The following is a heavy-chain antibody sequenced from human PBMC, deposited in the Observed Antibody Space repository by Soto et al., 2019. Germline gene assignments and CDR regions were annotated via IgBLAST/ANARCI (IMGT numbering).Heavy chain of an antibody. CDR2: IYHSGST. Sequence: PSETLSLTCAVSGGSISSGGYSWSWIRQPPGKGLERIGYIYHSGSTYYNPSLKSRVTISRDSAKNSLYLQMNSLRAEDTAVYYCVRDLYYYDHWLGPWGQGTLVTVSS. CDR3: VRDLYYYDHWLGP. CDR1: GGSISSGGYS. D-gene: IGHD3-22*01. V-gene: IGHV4-30-2*01. J-gene: IGHJ5*02.